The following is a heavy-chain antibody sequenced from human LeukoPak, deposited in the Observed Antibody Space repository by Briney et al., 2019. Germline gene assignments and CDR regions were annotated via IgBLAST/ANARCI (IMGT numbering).Heavy chain of an antibody. D-gene: IGHD4-17*01. CDR3: ARLTYGDYVDY. CDR2: IYYSGST. J-gene: IGHJ4*02. V-gene: IGHV4-31*03. Sequence: PSETLSLTCTVSGGSISSCGYYWSWIRQHPGKGLEGIGYIYYSGSTYYNPSLKSRVTISVDTSKNQFSLKLSSVTAADTAVYYCARLTYGDYVDYWGQGTLVTVSS. CDR1: GGSISSCGYY.